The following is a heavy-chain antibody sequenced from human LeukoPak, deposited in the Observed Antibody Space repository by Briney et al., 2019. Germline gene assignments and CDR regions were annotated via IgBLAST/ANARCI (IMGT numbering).Heavy chain of an antibody. D-gene: IGHD3-16*02. CDR1: GFTFSSYS. CDR2: ISSSSSYI. J-gene: IGHJ4*02. Sequence: GGSLRLSCAASGFTFSSYSMNWVRQAPGKGLEWVSSISSSSSYIYYADSVKGRFTISRDNAKNSLYLQMNSLRDEDTAVYYCARVEAMITFGGVIVAADYWGQGTLVTVSS. CDR3: ARVEAMITFGGVIVAADY. V-gene: IGHV3-21*01.